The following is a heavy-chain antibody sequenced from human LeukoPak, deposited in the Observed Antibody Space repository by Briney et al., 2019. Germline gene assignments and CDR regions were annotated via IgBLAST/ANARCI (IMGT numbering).Heavy chain of an antibody. J-gene: IGHJ1*01. V-gene: IGHV4-34*01. CDR1: GGSFSGYY. CDR2: INHSGST. CDR3: ARPSDYADFQD. D-gene: IGHD4-17*01. Sequence: KPSETLSLTCAVYGGSFSGYYWSWIRQPPGKGLEWIGEINHSGSTNYNPSLKSRVTISVNTSKNQFSLKLTSVTAADTAVYYCARPSDYADFQDWGQGTLVTVSS.